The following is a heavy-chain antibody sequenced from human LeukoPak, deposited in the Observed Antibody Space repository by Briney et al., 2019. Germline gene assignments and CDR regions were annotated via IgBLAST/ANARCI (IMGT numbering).Heavy chain of an antibody. CDR1: GGSFSGYY. V-gene: IGHV4-34*01. D-gene: IGHD2-21*02. CDR2: INHSGST. CDR3: ARSSDLTDY. Sequence: PSETLSLTCAVYGGSFSGYYWSWIRQPPGKGLEWIGEINHSGSTNYNPSLKSRVTISVDTSKNQFSLKLSSVTAADTAVYYCARSSDLTDYWGQGTLVTASS. J-gene: IGHJ4*02.